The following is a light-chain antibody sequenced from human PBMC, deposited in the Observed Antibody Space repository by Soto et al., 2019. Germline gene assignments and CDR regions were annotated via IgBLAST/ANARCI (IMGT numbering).Light chain of an antibody. J-gene: IGKJ1*01. V-gene: IGKV3-11*01. Sequence: TQSTLTLSLSAGESATLSCRASQSFRGLLAWYQQKPGQAPRLLIYDASNRATGIPARFSGSGSGTDFTLTISSLEPEDFAVYYCQQRSSWPPTFGQGTKVDIK. CDR1: QSFRGL. CDR3: QQRSSWPPT. CDR2: DAS.